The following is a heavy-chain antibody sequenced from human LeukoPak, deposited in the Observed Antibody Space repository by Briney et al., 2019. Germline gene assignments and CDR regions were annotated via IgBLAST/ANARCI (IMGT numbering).Heavy chain of an antibody. Sequence: SETLSLTCTVSGGSISSYYWSWIRQPPGKGLEWIGYIYYSGSTNYNPSLKSRVTISVDTSKNQFSLKLRSVTAADTAVYYCARTLTSRYYGSEAYYYWYFDLWGRGTLVTVSS. CDR3: ARTLTSRYYGSEAYYYWYFDL. D-gene: IGHD3-10*01. J-gene: IGHJ2*01. CDR1: GGSISSYY. V-gene: IGHV4-59*08. CDR2: IYYSGST.